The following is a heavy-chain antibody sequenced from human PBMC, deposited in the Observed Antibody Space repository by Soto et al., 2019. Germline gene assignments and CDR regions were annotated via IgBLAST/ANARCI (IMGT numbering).Heavy chain of an antibody. CDR2: ISGSGGST. CDR1: GFTFSSYA. J-gene: IGHJ5*02. D-gene: IGHD3-22*01. V-gene: IGHV3-23*01. CDR3: AKAKSGYYDSSGPSRAGYNWFDP. Sequence: GGSLRLSCAASGFTFSSYAMSWVRQAPGKGLEWVSAISGSGGSTYYADSVKGRFTISRDNSKNTLYLQMNSLRAEDTAVYYCAKAKSGYYDSSGPSRAGYNWFDPWGQGTLVTVSS.